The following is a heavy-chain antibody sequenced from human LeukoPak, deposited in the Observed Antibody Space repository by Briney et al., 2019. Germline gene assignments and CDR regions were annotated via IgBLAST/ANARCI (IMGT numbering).Heavy chain of an antibody. CDR2: ISSSSSYI. CDR3: ARDGVYGAVAGVHYFDY. V-gene: IGHV3-21*01. Sequence: GGSLRLSCAASGFTFSSYSMNWVRQAPGKGLEWVSFISSSSSYIYYADSVKGRFTISRDNAKNSLYLQMNSLRAEDTAVYYCARDGVYGAVAGVHYFDYWGQGTLVTVSS. CDR1: GFTFSSYS. D-gene: IGHD6-19*01. J-gene: IGHJ4*02.